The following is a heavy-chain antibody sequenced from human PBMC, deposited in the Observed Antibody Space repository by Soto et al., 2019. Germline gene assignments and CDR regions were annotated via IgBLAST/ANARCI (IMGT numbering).Heavy chain of an antibody. V-gene: IGHV4-4*02. D-gene: IGHD3-10*01. J-gene: IGHJ4*02. CDR2: IFHDGTA. Sequence: SETLFLTCAVSGVSISSGNWWTWVRQSPQRGLEYIGEIFHDGTANYYPSFERRVAISVDTSKNQFSLKLTSVTAADTVIYFSARLVYDTRLNYMYFDFWGQGTLVTVSS. CDR1: GVSISSGNW. CDR3: ARLVYDTRLNYMYFDF.